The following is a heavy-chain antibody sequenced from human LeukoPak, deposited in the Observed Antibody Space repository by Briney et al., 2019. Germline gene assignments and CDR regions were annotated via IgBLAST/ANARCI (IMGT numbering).Heavy chain of an antibody. J-gene: IGHJ3*02. CDR1: GFIFSDYY. Sequence: GGSLRLSCAASGFIFSDYYMSWIRQAPGKGLEWVSAISGSGGSTYYADSVRGRFTISRDNSKNTLYLQMNSLRAEDTAVYYCAKGGSSGWYDAFDIWGQGTMVTVSS. V-gene: IGHV3-23*01. D-gene: IGHD6-19*01. CDR2: ISGSGGST. CDR3: AKGGSSGWYDAFDI.